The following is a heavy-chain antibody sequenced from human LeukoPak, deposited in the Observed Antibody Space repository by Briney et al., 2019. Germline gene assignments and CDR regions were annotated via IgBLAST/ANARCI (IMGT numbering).Heavy chain of an antibody. D-gene: IGHD1-26*01. CDR3: ARDVGAYRHFDY. J-gene: IGHJ4*02. CDR2: IYYSGST. Sequence: SETLSLTCTVSGGSISSYYWSWIRQPPGKGLEWIGYIYYSGSTNYNPFLKSRVTISVDTSKNQFSLKLSSVTAADTAVYYCARDVGAYRHFDYWGQGTLVTVSS. V-gene: IGHV4-59*01. CDR1: GGSISSYY.